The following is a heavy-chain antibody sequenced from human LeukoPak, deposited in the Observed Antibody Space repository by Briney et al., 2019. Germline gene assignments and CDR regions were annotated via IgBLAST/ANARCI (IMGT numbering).Heavy chain of an antibody. Sequence: GASVKVSCKASGYTFTSYGISWVRQAPGQGLEWMGWISAYNGNTNYAQKLQGRVTMTTDTSTSTAYMELRSLRSDDMAVYYCARDYYGSGSYYAYPLYYYYGMDVWGQGTTVTVSS. J-gene: IGHJ6*02. CDR3: ARDYYGSGSYYAYPLYYYYGMDV. V-gene: IGHV1-18*03. CDR1: GYTFTSYG. D-gene: IGHD3-10*01. CDR2: ISAYNGNT.